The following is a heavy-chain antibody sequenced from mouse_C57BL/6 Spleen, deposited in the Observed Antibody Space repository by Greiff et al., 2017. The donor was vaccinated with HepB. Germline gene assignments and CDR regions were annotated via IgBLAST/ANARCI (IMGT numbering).Heavy chain of an antibody. D-gene: IGHD4-1*01. Sequence: VQRVESGPELVKPGASVKISCKASGYSFTSYYIHWVKQRPGQGLEWIGWIYPGSGNTKYNEKFKGKATLTADTSSSTAYTQLSSLTSEDSAVYYCARRDLGAMDYWGQGTSVTVSS. J-gene: IGHJ4*01. CDR2: IYPGSGNT. CDR3: ARRDLGAMDY. V-gene: IGHV1-66*01. CDR1: GYSFTSYY.